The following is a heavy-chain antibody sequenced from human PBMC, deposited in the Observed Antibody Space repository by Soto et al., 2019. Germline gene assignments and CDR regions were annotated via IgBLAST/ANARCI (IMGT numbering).Heavy chain of an antibody. CDR3: ARGNLSFDFDA. CDR1: GFNFGFFG. Sequence: QIQLVESGGDVVQPGKSLRLSCAASGFNFGFFGMHWVRQAPGKGLEWVAFISGDGINTQYADSVRGRFTLSRDYSRKTMYRQMDSLRDEDTALYYCARGNLSFDFDAWGLGTLVTVSS. CDR2: ISGDGINT. V-gene: IGHV3-30*03. J-gene: IGHJ4*02. D-gene: IGHD1-26*01.